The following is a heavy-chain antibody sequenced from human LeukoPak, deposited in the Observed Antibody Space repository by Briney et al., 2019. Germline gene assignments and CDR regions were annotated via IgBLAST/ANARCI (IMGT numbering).Heavy chain of an antibody. D-gene: IGHD3-16*02. CDR3: ARCRMITFGGVIGYDY. J-gene: IGHJ4*02. Sequence: ASVKVSCKASGYTFTSYGISWVRQAPGQGLEWMGWVSAYNGNTNYAQKLQGRVTMTTDTSTSTAYMELRSLRSDDTAVYYCARCRMITFGGVIGYDYWGQGTLVTVSS. CDR2: VSAYNGNT. V-gene: IGHV1-18*01. CDR1: GYTFTSYG.